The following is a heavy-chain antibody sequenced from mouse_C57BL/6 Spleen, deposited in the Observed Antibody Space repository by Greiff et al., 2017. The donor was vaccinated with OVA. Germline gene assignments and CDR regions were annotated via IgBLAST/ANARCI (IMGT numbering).Heavy chain of an antibody. Sequence: QVQLQQSGPGLVQPSQSLSITCTVSGFSLTSYGVHWVRQSPGKGLEWLGVIWSGGSTDYNAAFISRLSISKDNSKRQVFLKMNRLQADDTARYYCARNGSLRGNYGYFDVWGTGTTGTVSS. CDR2: IWSGGST. CDR3: ARNGSLRGNYGYFDV. J-gene: IGHJ1*03. CDR1: GFSLTSYG. D-gene: IGHD1-1*02. V-gene: IGHV2-2*01.